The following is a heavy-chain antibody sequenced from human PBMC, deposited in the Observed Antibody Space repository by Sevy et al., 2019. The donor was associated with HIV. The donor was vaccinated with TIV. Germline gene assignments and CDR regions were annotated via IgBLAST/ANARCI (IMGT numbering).Heavy chain of an antibody. CDR2: VSATTTGT. D-gene: IGHD2-2*01. CDR3: AKEIRVVPDRTQVDDAFDS. V-gene: IGHV3-23*01. J-gene: IGHJ3*02. CDR1: GFTFSRYA. Sequence: GGYLRLSCVATGFTFSRYAMSWVRQAPGKGLEWVSAVSATTTGTYYADSVKGRFTISRDNSKNTMYLQMNRLRAEDSAAYNCAKEIRVVPDRTQVDDAFDSWGQGTLVSVSS.